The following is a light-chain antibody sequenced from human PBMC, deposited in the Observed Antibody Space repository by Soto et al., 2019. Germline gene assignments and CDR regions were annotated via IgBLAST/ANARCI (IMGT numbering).Light chain of an antibody. CDR1: SSNIVAGYD. CDR3: QSYDRSLSGFYV. V-gene: IGLV1-40*01. Sequence: QSVLTQPPSVSGAPGQRVTISCTGSSSNIVAGYDVHWYQQLPGTAPKLLIYGNSNRPSGVPDRFSGSKSGTSASLAITGLQAEDEADYYCQSYDRSLSGFYVFGTGTKLTVL. CDR2: GNS. J-gene: IGLJ1*01.